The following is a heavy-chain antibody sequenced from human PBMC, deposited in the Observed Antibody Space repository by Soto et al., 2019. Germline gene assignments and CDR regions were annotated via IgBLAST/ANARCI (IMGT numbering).Heavy chain of an antibody. D-gene: IGHD4-17*01. V-gene: IGHV1-69*04. J-gene: IGHJ5*02. Sequence: GASVKVSCKASGGTFSSYTISWVRQAPGQRLEWMGRIIPILGIANYAQKFQGRVTITADKSTSTAYMELSSLRFEDTAVYYCARDYRNWFDPWGQGTLVTVSS. CDR3: ARDYRNWFDP. CDR2: IIPILGIA. CDR1: GGTFSSYT.